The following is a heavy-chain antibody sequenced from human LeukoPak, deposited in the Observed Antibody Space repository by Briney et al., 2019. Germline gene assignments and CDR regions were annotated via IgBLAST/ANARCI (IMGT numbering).Heavy chain of an antibody. CDR3: ARGGGRYCSGGSCNDIDY. CDR2: IKQDGSEK. Sequence: GGSLRLSCAGSGFTFSGYWMSWVRQAPGKGLEWVANIKQDGSEKYYVDSVKGRFTISRVNAKNSLYMQMNSLRAEDTAVYYCARGGGRYCSGGSCNDIDYWGQGTLVTVSS. V-gene: IGHV3-7*01. CDR1: GFTFSGYW. J-gene: IGHJ4*02. D-gene: IGHD2-15*01.